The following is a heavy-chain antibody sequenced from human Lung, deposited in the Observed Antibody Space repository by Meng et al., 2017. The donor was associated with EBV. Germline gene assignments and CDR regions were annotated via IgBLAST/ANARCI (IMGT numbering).Heavy chain of an antibody. CDR2: FNPNGDVT. CDR1: GFTFTTYF. V-gene: IGHV1-46*01. Sequence: HLVQVGTEWKKPGVSLMRSCETSGFTFTTYFMHWLRQAPGQGLQWMGLFNPNGDVTTYSPRFQGRITLTGDTSTSTLYMELSSLTSDDTAVYYCAREMPMTCYFDQWGQGTLVTV. J-gene: IGHJ4*03. D-gene: IGHD3-22*01. CDR3: AREMPMTCYFDQ.